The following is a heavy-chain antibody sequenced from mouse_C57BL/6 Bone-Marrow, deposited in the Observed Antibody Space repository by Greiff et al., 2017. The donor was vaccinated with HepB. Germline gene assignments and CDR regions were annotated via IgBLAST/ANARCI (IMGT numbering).Heavy chain of an antibody. Sequence: VQLQESGPGLVQPSQSLSITCTVSGFSLTSYGVHWVRQSPGKGLEWLGVIWRGGSTDYNAAFMSRLSITKDNSKSQVFFKMNSLQADDTAIYYCAKASFYDYYAMDYWGQGTSVTVSS. CDR3: AKASFYDYYAMDY. V-gene: IGHV2-5*01. D-gene: IGHD2-10*01. CDR1: GFSLTSYG. J-gene: IGHJ4*01. CDR2: IWRGGST.